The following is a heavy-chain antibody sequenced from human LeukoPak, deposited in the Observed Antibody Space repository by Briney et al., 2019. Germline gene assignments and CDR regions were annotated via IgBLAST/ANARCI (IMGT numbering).Heavy chain of an antibody. CDR2: IYYSGST. CDR1: GGSISSSSYY. V-gene: IGHV4-39*01. CDR3: ARPELDYMDV. J-gene: IGHJ6*03. Sequence: SETLSFTCTVSGGSISSSSYYWGWIRQPPGKGLEWIGSIYYSGSTYYNPSLKSRITISVDTSKNQFSLKLSSVTAADTAVYYCARPELDYMDVWGEGTTVTVSS. D-gene: IGHD1-14*01.